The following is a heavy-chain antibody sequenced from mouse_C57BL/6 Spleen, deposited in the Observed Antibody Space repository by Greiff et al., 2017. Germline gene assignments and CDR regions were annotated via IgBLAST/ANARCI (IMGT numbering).Heavy chain of an antibody. D-gene: IGHD2-5*01. CDR2: IDTDGGDT. V-gene: IGHV14-1*01. J-gene: IGHJ3*01. Sequence: VQLQQSGAELVRPGASVKLSCTASGFTFKDYYMHWVKQMPEQGLEWIGRIDTDGGDTEYAQKFQGKATMAADTSSNTAYLQLSSLTSEDTAVYYCTTDYSNYEFAYWGQGTLVTVSA. CDR3: TTDYSNYEFAY. CDR1: GFTFKDYY.